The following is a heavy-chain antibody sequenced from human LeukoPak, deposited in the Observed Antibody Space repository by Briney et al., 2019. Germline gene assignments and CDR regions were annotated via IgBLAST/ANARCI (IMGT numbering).Heavy chain of an antibody. J-gene: IGHJ3*02. CDR1: GGSISSGDYY. CDR3: ARDRIVVVPAATLDAFDI. Sequence: PSQTLSLTXTVSGGSISSGDYYWSWIRQPPGKGLEWIGYIYYSGSTYYNPSLKSRVTISVDTSKNQFSLKLSSVTAADTAVYYCARDRIVVVPAATLDAFDIWGQGTMVTVSS. CDR2: IYYSGST. D-gene: IGHD2-2*01. V-gene: IGHV4-30-4*08.